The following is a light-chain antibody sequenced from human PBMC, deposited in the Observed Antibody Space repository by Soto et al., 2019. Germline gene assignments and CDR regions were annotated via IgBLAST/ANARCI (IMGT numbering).Light chain of an antibody. CDR1: SSDVGVYKF. CDR2: EVN. Sequence: QSALTQPPSASGSPGQSVTISCTGTSSDVGVYKFVSWYQQHPGKAPKLLMYEVNRRPSGVPDRCSGSKSGNTASLTVSGLQAEDEAEYYCSSYAGNNNVVFGGGTKLTVL. V-gene: IGLV2-8*01. J-gene: IGLJ2*01. CDR3: SSYAGNNNVV.